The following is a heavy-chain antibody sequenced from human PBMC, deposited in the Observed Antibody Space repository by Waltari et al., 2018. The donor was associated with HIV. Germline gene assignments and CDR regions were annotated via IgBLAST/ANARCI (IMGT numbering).Heavy chain of an antibody. J-gene: IGHJ5*02. V-gene: IGHV3-11*01. Sequence: QVQLAESGGGLVKPGGSLRLSCAASGFSFSDSYMSWILQSPGKGLEWVSYISGSGTTTYYIESVKGRFTISRDNAKESVFLQMTSLRPEDTAIYYCASKTTGWYAHWGRGALVTVSS. D-gene: IGHD1-1*01. CDR3: ASKTTGWYAH. CDR2: ISGSGTTT. CDR1: GFSFSDSY.